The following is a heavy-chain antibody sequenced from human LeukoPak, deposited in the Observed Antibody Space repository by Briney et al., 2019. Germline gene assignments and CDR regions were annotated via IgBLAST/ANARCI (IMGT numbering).Heavy chain of an antibody. CDR1: GGSFSGYY. J-gene: IGHJ4*02. V-gene: IGHV4-34*01. CDR3: ARVGYYGSGSYYKGDYFDY. Sequence: PSETLSLTCAVYGGSFSGYYWSWIRQPPGKGLEWIGEINHSGSTNYNPSLKSRVTISEDTSKNQFSLKLSSVTAADTAVYYCARVGYYGSGSYYKGDYFDYWGQGTLVTVSS. CDR2: INHSGST. D-gene: IGHD3-10*01.